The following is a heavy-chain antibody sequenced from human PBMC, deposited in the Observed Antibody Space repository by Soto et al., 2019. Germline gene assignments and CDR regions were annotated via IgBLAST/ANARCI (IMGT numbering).Heavy chain of an antibody. Sequence: EMQLVESGRGLVQPGGSLRLSCAASGFTFSNYWMHWVRQAPGKGLVWVSRINSDGSSTSYADSVKGRFTISRDNAKNTLYLQMNSLRAEDTAVYYCVRGRSLNWYFYLWGRVNLVTVSS. J-gene: IGHJ2*01. CDR2: INSDGSST. CDR3: VRGRSLNWYFYL. CDR1: GFTFSNYW. D-gene: IGHD3-10*01. V-gene: IGHV3-74*01.